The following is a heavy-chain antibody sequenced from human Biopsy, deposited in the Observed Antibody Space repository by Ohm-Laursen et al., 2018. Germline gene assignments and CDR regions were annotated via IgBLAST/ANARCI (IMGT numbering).Heavy chain of an antibody. CDR2: INSDGSST. D-gene: IGHD6-19*01. Sequence: SLRLSCAASEFIFSRFWMYWVRQAPGKGLVWVSRINSDGSSTNYADAVKGRFTISRDNPKNSLYLQMNSLRADDSAVYFCAREQPALSGGGSWFDSWGQRTLVIVSS. CDR1: EFIFSRFW. CDR3: AREQPALSGGGSWFDS. J-gene: IGHJ5*01. V-gene: IGHV3-74*01.